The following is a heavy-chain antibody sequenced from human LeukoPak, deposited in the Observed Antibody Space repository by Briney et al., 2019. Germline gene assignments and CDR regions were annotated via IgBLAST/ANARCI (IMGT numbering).Heavy chain of an antibody. V-gene: IGHV1-8*01. CDR1: GYTFTSYD. J-gene: IGHJ5*02. D-gene: IGHD2-2*01. CDR3: ARGGASAAARRFDP. CDR2: MNPNSGNT. Sequence: EASVKVSCKASGYTFTSYDINWVRQATGQGLECRGWMNPNSGNTDYAQKLHGGITITSKTSTRTAFMWMSSLRSEDTAVYYCARGGASAAARRFDPWGQGTLVTVSS.